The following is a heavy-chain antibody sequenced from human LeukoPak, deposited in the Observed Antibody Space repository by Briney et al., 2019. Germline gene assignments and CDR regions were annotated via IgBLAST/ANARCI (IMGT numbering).Heavy chain of an antibody. CDR2: IYSGGST. J-gene: IGHJ2*01. CDR3: ARDRSNYYWYFDL. V-gene: IGHV3-53*01. D-gene: IGHD4-11*01. CDR1: GFTVSSNY. Sequence: GGSLRLSCAASGFTVSSNYMSWVRQAPGKGLEWVSVIYSGGSTYYSDSVKGRFTISRDNSKSTLYLQMNSLRAEDTAVYYCARDRSNYYWYFDLWGRGTLVTVSS.